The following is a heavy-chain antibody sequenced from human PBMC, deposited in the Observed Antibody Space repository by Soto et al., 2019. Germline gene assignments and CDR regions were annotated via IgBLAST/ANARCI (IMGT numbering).Heavy chain of an antibody. Sequence: ASVKVSCKASGGNFFNYAITWVRQAPGQGLEWMGGIIPIPGTTNYAQKFQGRVTITADASTSTAYMELSSLRSEDTAVYYCAREIGGFDYWGQGTLVTVSS. D-gene: IGHD2-15*01. J-gene: IGHJ4*02. V-gene: IGHV1-69*13. CDR1: GGNFFNYA. CDR2: IIPIPGTT. CDR3: AREIGGFDY.